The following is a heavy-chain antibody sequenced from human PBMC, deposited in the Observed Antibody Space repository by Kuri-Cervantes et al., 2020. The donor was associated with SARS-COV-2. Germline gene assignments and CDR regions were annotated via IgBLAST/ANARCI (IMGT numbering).Heavy chain of an antibody. CDR2: MNPNSGNT. Sequence: ASVKVSCKASGYTFTSYDINWVRQATGQGLEWMGWMNPNSGNTGYAQKFQGRVTITRNTSISTAYMELSSLRSEDTAVYYCASPGDYCSSTSCPEPFDYWGQGTLVTVSS. J-gene: IGHJ4*02. CDR1: GYTFTSYD. D-gene: IGHD2-2*01. V-gene: IGHV1-8*03. CDR3: ASPGDYCSSTSCPEPFDY.